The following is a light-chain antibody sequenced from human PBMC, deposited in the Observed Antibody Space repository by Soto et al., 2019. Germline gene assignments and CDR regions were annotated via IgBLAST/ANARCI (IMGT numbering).Light chain of an antibody. CDR2: GAS. V-gene: IGKV3-20*01. J-gene: IGKJ2*01. CDR3: QQYATSPYT. CDR1: QSVTNNY. Sequence: DNVLTQSPGTLSFSPGDRATLSCRASQSVTNNYLAWYQHRPGQAPRLLIYGASSRAAGIPDRFTGRGSGTDFTLTIKRVEPEDFAVYYCQQYATSPYTFGRGVWLDI.